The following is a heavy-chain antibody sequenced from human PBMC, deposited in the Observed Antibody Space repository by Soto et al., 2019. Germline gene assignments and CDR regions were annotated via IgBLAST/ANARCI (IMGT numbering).Heavy chain of an antibody. CDR2: IYYSGST. J-gene: IGHJ4*02. Sequence: SETLSLTCTVSGGSISSYYWSWIRQPPGKGLEWIGYIYYSGSTNYNPSLKSRVTISVDTSKNQFSLKLSSVTAADTAVYYCALAATGTGLFDYWGQATLVTASS. CDR3: ALAATGTGLFDY. V-gene: IGHV4-59*01. D-gene: IGHD6-13*01. CDR1: GGSISSYY.